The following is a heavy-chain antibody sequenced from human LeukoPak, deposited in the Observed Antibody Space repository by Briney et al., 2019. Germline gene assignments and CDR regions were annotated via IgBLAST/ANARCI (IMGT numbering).Heavy chain of an antibody. CDR3: ASAAFDI. CDR2: IYYSGST. J-gene: IGHJ3*02. V-gene: IGHV4-59*12. Sequence: PSETLSLTCTVSGGSISSYYWSWIRQPPGKGLEWIGYIYYSGSTNYNPSLKSRVTISVDTSKNQFSLKLSSVTAADTAVYYCASAAFDIWGQGTIVTVSS. CDR1: GGSISSYY.